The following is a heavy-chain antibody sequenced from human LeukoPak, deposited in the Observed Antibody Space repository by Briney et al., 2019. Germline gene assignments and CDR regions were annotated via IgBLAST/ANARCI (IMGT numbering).Heavy chain of an antibody. Sequence: ASXKVSCKASGYTFTSYDINWVGQANGQGVEWMGWMNPNSGNTGYAPNFQGTVTITSNTSISTSYMELRSLRSEDTAVYYCARFLPLRDFWSGYYADYYMDVWGKGTPVTVSS. J-gene: IGHJ6*03. CDR2: MNPNSGNT. V-gene: IGHV1-8*03. CDR1: GYTFTSYD. CDR3: ARFLPLRDFWSGYYADYYMDV. D-gene: IGHD3-3*01.